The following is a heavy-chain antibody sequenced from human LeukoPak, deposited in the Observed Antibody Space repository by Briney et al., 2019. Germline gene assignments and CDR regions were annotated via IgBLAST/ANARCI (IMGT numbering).Heavy chain of an antibody. V-gene: IGHV3-23*01. CDR1: RFTFSSYA. CDR3: AKDSPVLTY. Sequence: GGSLRLSCAASRFTFSSYAMSWVRQAPGKGLEWVSAISGGGDGTYYADSVKGRFTISRDNSKNTLYLQMNSLRAEDTAVYYCAKDSPVLTYWGQGTLVTVSS. CDR2: ISGGGDGT. J-gene: IGHJ4*02.